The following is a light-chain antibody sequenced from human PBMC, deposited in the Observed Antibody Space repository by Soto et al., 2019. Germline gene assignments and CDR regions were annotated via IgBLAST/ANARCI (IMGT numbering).Light chain of an antibody. V-gene: IGKV1-6*01. CDR1: QAIRND. Sequence: LSASVGDRVTITCRASQAIRNDFGWYQQIPGKAPNLLIYAASTLQSGVPSRFSGSGFGTDFTLTISSLQPEDFATYYCLQDFNYFSFGQGTRLEIK. J-gene: IGKJ5*01. CDR3: LQDFNYFS. CDR2: AAS.